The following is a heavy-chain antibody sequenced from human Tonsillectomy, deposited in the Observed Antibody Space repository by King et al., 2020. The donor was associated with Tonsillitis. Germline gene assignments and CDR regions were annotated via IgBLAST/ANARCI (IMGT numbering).Heavy chain of an antibody. CDR2: ISSSSSYT. Sequence: VQLVESGGGLVKPGGSLRLSCAASGFTFSDYYMSWIRQAPGKGLEWISYISSSSSYTNYADSVKGRFTISRDNAKNSLYLQMNSLRADDTAVYYCARVVTVILVYWGQGTLVTVSS. D-gene: IGHD2/OR15-2a*01. CDR1: GFTFSDYY. J-gene: IGHJ4*02. CDR3: ARVVTVILVY. V-gene: IGHV3-11*06.